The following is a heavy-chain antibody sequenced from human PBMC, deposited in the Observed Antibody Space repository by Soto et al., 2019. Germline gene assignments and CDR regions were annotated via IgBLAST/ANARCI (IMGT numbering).Heavy chain of an antibody. J-gene: IGHJ6*03. CDR1: GGSISSYY. CDR2: IYYSGST. Sequence: SETLSLTCTVSGGSISSYYWSWIRQPPGKKLEWIGYIYYSGSTNYNPSLKSRVTISVDTSKNQFSLKLSSVTAADTAVYYCAREYCSSTSCYNNYMDVWGKGTTVTVSS. D-gene: IGHD2-2*02. V-gene: IGHV4-59*01. CDR3: AREYCSSTSCYNNYMDV.